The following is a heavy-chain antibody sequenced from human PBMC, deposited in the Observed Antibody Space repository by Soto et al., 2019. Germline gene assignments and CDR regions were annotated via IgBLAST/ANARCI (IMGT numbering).Heavy chain of an antibody. Sequence: QVQLVQSGAEVKKPGASVKVSCKASGYTFTSYGISWVRQAPGQGLEWMGWISAYNGNTNYAQKLQGRVTMTTDTSTSTAYKELRSLRSDDTAVYYCARARYCSGGSCYSDYWGQGTLVTVSS. CDR2: ISAYNGNT. D-gene: IGHD2-15*01. J-gene: IGHJ4*02. V-gene: IGHV1-18*01. CDR3: ARARYCSGGSCYSDY. CDR1: GYTFTSYG.